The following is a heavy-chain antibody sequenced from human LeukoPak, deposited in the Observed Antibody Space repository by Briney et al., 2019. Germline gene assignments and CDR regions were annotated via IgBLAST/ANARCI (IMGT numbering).Heavy chain of an antibody. D-gene: IGHD6-13*01. CDR3: ARDAQVIAAAGNYYYYMDV. V-gene: IGHV4-30-2*01. CDR2: IYHSGST. CDR1: GGSISSGGYY. Sequence: SETLSLTCTVSGGSISSGGYYWSWIRQPPGKGLEWIGYIYHSGSTYYNPSLKSRVTISVDRSKNQFSLKLSSVTAADTAVYYCARDAQVIAAAGNYYYYMDVWGKGTTVTVSS. J-gene: IGHJ6*03.